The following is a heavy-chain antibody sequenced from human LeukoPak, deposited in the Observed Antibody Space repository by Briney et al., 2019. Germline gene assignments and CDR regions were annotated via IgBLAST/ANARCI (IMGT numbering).Heavy chain of an antibody. CDR2: IDTAGSAT. CDR1: GLTFSTFW. CDR3: ARTGGWLSNFDF. V-gene: IGHV3-74*01. J-gene: IGHJ4*02. Sequence: GGSLTLSCTASGLTFSTFWMHWVRQAPGKGLVWVSGIDTAGSATRYADSVKGRFTIYRDSAKNTLFLQINSLRAEDTAVYYCARTGGWLSNFDFWGQGSLVTVSS. D-gene: IGHD3-22*01.